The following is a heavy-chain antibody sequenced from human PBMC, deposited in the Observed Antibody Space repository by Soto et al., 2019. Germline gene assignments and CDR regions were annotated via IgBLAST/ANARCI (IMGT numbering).Heavy chain of an antibody. CDR3: ARAAYYYDGSGFTPLDY. Sequence: SETLSLTCAVYGGSFSGYYWSWIRQPPGKGLEWIGEINHSGSTNYNPSLKSRVTISVDTSKNQFSLKLSSVTAADTAVYYCARAAYYYDGSGFTPLDYWGQGTLVTVSS. CDR1: GGSFSGYY. V-gene: IGHV4-34*01. D-gene: IGHD3-22*01. J-gene: IGHJ4*02. CDR2: INHSGST.